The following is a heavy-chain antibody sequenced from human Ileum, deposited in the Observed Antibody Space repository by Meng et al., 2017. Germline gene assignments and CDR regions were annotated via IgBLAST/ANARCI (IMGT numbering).Heavy chain of an antibody. Sequence: GSLRLSCTVSGGSISSSSYYWGWIRQPPGKGLEWIGSIYYSGSTYYNPSLKSRVTISVDTSKNQFSLKLSSVTAADTAVYYCARDAIAVAEKAFDIWGQGTMVTVSS. CDR3: ARDAIAVAEKAFDI. CDR2: IYYSGST. J-gene: IGHJ3*02. D-gene: IGHD6-19*01. V-gene: IGHV4-39*07. CDR1: GGSISSSSYY.